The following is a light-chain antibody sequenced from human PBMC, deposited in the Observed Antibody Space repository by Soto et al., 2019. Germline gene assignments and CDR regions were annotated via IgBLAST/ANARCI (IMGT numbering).Light chain of an antibody. CDR1: QSVSSSY. J-gene: IGKJ1*01. CDR2: GAS. V-gene: IGKV3-20*01. CDR3: QQYGSSPTT. Sequence: EIVLTQSPGTLSLSPGERATLSCRASQSVSSSYLGWYQQKPGQAPRLLMYGASSRATGIPDRFSGSGSGTDFTLTISRLGPEDFAVYYCQQYGSSPTTFGQGTKVDIK.